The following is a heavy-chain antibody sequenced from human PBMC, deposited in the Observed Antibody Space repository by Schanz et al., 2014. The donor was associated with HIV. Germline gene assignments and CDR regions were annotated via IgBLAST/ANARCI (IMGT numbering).Heavy chain of an antibody. CDR2: ISHDGGNK. J-gene: IGHJ6*02. V-gene: IGHV3-30*18. D-gene: IGHD3-3*01. Sequence: QVQLVESGGGLVQPGRSLRLSCVASGFTFNIFGVHWVRQAPGKGLEWVAVISHDGGNKHYGDSVKGRFTISRDNSKNTLYLQMSSLREEDTAVYYCAKTILRFLDWPNANGGMDVWGLGTTVTVSS. CDR1: GFTFNIFG. CDR3: AKTILRFLDWPNANGGMDV.